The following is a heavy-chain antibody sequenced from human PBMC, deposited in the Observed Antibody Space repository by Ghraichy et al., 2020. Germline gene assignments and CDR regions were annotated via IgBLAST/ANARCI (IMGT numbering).Heavy chain of an antibody. V-gene: IGHV3-7*03. Sequence: GGSLRLSCAASGFTFSSYWMSWVRQAPGKGLEWVANIKQDGSEKYYVDSVKGRFTISRDNAKNSLYLQMNSLRAEDTAVYYCARIVSYYDILTGDGYYYYMDVWGKGTTVTVSS. CDR3: ARIVSYYDILTGDGYYYYMDV. CDR1: GFTFSSYW. J-gene: IGHJ6*03. D-gene: IGHD3-9*01. CDR2: IKQDGSEK.